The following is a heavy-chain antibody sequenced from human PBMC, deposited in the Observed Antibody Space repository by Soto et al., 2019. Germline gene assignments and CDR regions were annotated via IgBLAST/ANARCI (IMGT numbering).Heavy chain of an antibody. CDR3: ARDRRFGELFTFDY. D-gene: IGHD3-10*01. CDR2: PSAYNGNT. J-gene: IGHJ4*02. V-gene: IGHV1-18*01. CDR1: AYTFTSYG. Sequence: QVQLVQSGAEVKKPGASVKVSCKTSAYTFTSYGISWVRQAPGQGLEWMGWPSAYNGNTNSAQKLQGRVTMTTDTCVSTAYMRLRGLRSEDKGVYYCARDRRFGELFTFDYLGQGTLVTVSS.